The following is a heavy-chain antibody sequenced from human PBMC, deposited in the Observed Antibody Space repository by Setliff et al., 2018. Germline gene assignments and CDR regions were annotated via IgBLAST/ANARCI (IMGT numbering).Heavy chain of an antibody. CDR1: GFTFSNYE. D-gene: IGHD6-19*01. CDR3: VTDPPGSGWSFDS. J-gene: IGHJ4*02. CDR2: ISNGGGAV. V-gene: IGHV3-48*03. Sequence: GGSLRLSCVASGFTFSNYEFNWVRQAPGKGLEWISYISNGGGAVKYADSVKGRFTISRDNAKSSLYLQMNSLRAEDTALYYCVTDPPGSGWSFDSWGQGTLVTVSS.